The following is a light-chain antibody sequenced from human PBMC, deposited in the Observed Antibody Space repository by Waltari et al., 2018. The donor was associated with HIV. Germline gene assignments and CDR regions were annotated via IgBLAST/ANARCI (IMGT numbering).Light chain of an antibody. Sequence: QSALTQPAAVTAAPGQKVAIACSGTTSNIGNNFVCWYQKLPGTAPTLLIFCNAHRPSGVSDRFSASKSGTSATLAITGLHSEDEAEYYCGTWDTSLNAGVFGGGTKVSVL. CDR3: GTWDTSLNAGV. CDR1: TSNIGNNF. J-gene: IGLJ2*01. CDR2: CNA. V-gene: IGLV1-51*01.